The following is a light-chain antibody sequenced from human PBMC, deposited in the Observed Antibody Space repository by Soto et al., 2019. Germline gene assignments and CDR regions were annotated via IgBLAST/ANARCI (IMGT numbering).Light chain of an antibody. CDR3: QQYNNWPRT. Sequence: EIVMTQSPATLSVSPGERATLSFSASQSVSSNLAWYQQKPGQAPRLLIYGASTRATGIPARFSGSGSGTDFTLAIRRLEPEDFAVYYCQQYNNWPRTFGQGTKVDIK. V-gene: IGKV3-15*01. CDR1: QSVSSN. CDR2: GAS. J-gene: IGKJ1*01.